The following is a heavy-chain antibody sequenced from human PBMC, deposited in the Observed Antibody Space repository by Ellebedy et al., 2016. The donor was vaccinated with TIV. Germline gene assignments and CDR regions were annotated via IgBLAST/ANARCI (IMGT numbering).Heavy chain of an antibody. Sequence: GESLKISXAASGFTFSSYAMTWVRQAPGKGLEWVSSIIGGGEMTFHADSVKGRFTISRDNSKNMVFLQMNSLRAEDTAVYYCSKGKAVDAVDWFDPWGQGALVTVSS. CDR1: GFTFSSYA. V-gene: IGHV3-23*01. D-gene: IGHD4-23*01. J-gene: IGHJ5*02. CDR3: SKGKAVDAVDWFDP. CDR2: IIGGGEMT.